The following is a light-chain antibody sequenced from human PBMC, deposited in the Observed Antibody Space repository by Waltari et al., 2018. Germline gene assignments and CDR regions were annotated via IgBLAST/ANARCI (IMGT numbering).Light chain of an antibody. CDR1: QSVGRT. CDR3: QKYGTRPAT. J-gene: IGKJ1*01. CDR2: DAS. Sequence: GDRATLSCRASQSVGRTLAWYQQRPGQAPRLLIDDASSRATGIPDRFSGSGSGTDFSLTISRLEPEDFAVYYCQKYGTRPATFGQGTKVEVK. V-gene: IGKV3-20*01.